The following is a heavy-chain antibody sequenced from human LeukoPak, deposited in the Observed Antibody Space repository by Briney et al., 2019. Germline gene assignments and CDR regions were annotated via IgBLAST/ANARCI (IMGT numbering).Heavy chain of an antibody. D-gene: IGHD3-3*01. Sequence: VSGPTLVKPTQTLTLTCAFSGCSLSTSGVGVGWIRQPPGKALEWLALIYWNDDKRYSPSLKSRLTITKDTSKNQVVLTMTNMDPVDTATYYCAHQHIGIFGVVITGFDYWGQGTLVTVSS. CDR2: IYWNDDK. CDR1: GCSLSTSGVG. CDR3: AHQHIGIFGVVITGFDY. V-gene: IGHV2-5*01. J-gene: IGHJ4*02.